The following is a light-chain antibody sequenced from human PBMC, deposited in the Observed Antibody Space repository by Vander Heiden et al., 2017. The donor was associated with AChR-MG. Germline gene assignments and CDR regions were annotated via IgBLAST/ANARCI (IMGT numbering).Light chain of an antibody. CDR3: QKCESDPFT. Sequence: DIQMTQSPSSLSASVGDRVTITCRASQGISSSLAWFQQKPGQVPELLIYAASTLQSGVPSRFSGSGSGTDFTLTISSLQPEDVATYYCQKCESDPFTFGPGTKVVIK. CDR1: QGISSS. V-gene: IGKV1-27*01. CDR2: AAS. J-gene: IGKJ3*01.